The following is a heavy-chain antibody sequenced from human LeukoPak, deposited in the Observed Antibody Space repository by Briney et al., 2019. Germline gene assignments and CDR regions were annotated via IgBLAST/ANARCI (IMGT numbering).Heavy chain of an antibody. J-gene: IGHJ4*02. V-gene: IGHV6-1*01. Sequence: SQTLSLTCVVSGDSVSSKNGAWNWIRQSPSRGLEWLGRTYYRSKWYNDYAESMEGRMTISQDTSKNQYSLHLNSVTPDDTAVYYCARDFGATGWHTFDYWGQGTLVTVSS. CDR2: TYYRSKWYN. D-gene: IGHD3-10*01. CDR3: ARDFGATGWHTFDY. CDR1: GDSVSSKNGA.